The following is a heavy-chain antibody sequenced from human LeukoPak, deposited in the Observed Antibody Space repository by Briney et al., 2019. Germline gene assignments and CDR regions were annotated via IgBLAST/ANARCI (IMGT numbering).Heavy chain of an antibody. CDR2: ISYDGSNK. Sequence: GGSLRLSCAASGFTFSSYAMHWVRQAPGKGLEWVAVISYDGSNKYYADSVKGRFTISRDNSKNTLYLQMNSLRAEDTAVYYCARGFVQQQLLTPIHFDYWGQGTLVTVSS. CDR1: GFTFSSYA. CDR3: ARGFVQQQLLTPIHFDY. V-gene: IGHV3-30*04. J-gene: IGHJ4*02. D-gene: IGHD6-13*01.